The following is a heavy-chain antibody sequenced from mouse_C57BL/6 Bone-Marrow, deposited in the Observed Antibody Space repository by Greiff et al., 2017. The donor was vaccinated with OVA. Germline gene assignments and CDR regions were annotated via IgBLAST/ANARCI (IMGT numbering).Heavy chain of an antibody. CDR1: GYTFTSYT. Sequence: QVHVKQSGAELARPGASVKMSCKASGYTFTSYTMHWVKQRPGQGLEWIGYINPSSGYTKYNQKFKDKATLTADKSSSTAYMQLSSLTSEDSAVYYCARRQLRRGYFDYWGQGTTLTVSS. CDR2: INPSSGYT. CDR3: ARRQLRRGYFDY. J-gene: IGHJ2*01. V-gene: IGHV1-4*01. D-gene: IGHD3-2*02.